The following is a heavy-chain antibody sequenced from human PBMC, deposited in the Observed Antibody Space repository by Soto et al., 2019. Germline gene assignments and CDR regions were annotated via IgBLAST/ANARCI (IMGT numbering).Heavy chain of an antibody. CDR3: AREGSSSPEYFDF. CDR2: IYYTGRT. J-gene: IGHJ4*02. D-gene: IGHD2-15*01. CDR1: GDSISSDYYY. V-gene: IGHV4-30-4*02. Sequence: SDTLSLTCPVSGDSISSDYYYWTWILQPPGEGLEWIGYIYYTGRTSSTPSLESRVTISIDTSKNHFSLKLSSVSDADTAVYYCAREGSSSPEYFDFWGPGTLVTVSS.